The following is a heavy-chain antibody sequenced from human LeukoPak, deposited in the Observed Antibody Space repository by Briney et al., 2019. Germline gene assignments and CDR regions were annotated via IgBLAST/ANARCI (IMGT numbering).Heavy chain of an antibody. CDR3: ARALGSSWSGAFDY. J-gene: IGHJ4*02. CDR2: MNPNSGNT. CDR1: GYTFTSYD. Sequence: ASVEVSCKASGYTFTSYDINWVRQATGQGLEWMGWMNPNSGNTGYAQKFQGRVTMTRNTSISTAYMELSSLRSEDTAVYYCARALGSSWSGAFDYWGQGTLVTVSS. V-gene: IGHV1-8*01. D-gene: IGHD6-13*01.